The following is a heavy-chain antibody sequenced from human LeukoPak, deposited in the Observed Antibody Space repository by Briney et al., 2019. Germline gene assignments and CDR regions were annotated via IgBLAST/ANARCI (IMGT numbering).Heavy chain of an antibody. V-gene: IGHV3-48*04. D-gene: IGHD3-22*01. CDR3: ARDRETFYYGSSGPVLEYFQH. Sequence: GGSLRLSCATSGFTFSSYTMNWVRQAPGKGLEWVSYISNSGSTIYYADSVKGRFTISRDNAKNSLHLQMNSLRAEDTAVYFCARDRETFYYGSSGPVLEYFQHWGQGTLVTVSS. CDR1: GFTFSSYT. J-gene: IGHJ1*01. CDR2: ISNSGSTI.